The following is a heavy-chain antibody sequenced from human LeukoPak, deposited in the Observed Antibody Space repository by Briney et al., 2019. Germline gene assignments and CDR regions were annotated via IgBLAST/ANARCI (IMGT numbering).Heavy chain of an antibody. J-gene: IGHJ6*02. V-gene: IGHV3-21*01. Sequence: GGSLRLSCAASGFTFSSYSMNWVRQAPGKGLEWVSSISSSSSYIYYADSVKGRFTISRDNAKNSLYLQMNSLRAEDTAVYYCAKDFTYYDILTGYYQYYYYGMDVWGQGTTVTVSS. CDR1: GFTFSSYS. CDR3: AKDFTYYDILTGYYQYYYYGMDV. D-gene: IGHD3-9*01. CDR2: ISSSSSYI.